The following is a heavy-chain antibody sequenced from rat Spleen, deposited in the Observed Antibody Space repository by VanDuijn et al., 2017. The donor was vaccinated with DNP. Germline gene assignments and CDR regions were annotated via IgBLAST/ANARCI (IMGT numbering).Heavy chain of an antibody. V-gene: IGHV2-15*01. CDR3: TRGRGYDYDWFPY. Sequence: QVQLKESGPGLVQPSRTLSLTCTVSGFSLSSYGVSWVRQPPGKGLEWIAGIWGGGSTDYNSALRSRLSISRDTSKSQVFLKMNSLQTVDTAIYFCTRGRGYDYDWFPYWGQGTLVTVSS. CDR2: IWGGGST. CDR1: GFSLSSYG. J-gene: IGHJ3*01. D-gene: IGHD1-7*01.